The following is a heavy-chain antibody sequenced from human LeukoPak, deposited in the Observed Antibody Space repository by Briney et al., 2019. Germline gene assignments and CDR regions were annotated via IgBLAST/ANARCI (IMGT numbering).Heavy chain of an antibody. D-gene: IGHD2-2*01. CDR3: ARVSAYCTSTSCHDY. CDR2: ISAYNGNA. J-gene: IGHJ4*02. CDR1: GYTFTNYG. Sequence: ASVKVSCKTSGYTFTNYGISWVRQAPGQGLEWMGWISAYNGNANYAQKVQGRVTMTVDTSTSTAYMELRSLGSDDTAVFYCARVSAYCTSTSCHDYWGRGTLVTVSS. V-gene: IGHV1-18*01.